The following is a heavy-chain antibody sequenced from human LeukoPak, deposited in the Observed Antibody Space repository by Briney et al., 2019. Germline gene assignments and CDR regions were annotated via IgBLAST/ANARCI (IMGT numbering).Heavy chain of an antibody. V-gene: IGHV3-48*03. CDR3: AKGLNWWLNCHDY. J-gene: IGHJ4*02. CDR1: GFTFSSYE. CDR2: ISSSGSTI. D-gene: IGHD5-12*01. Sequence: PGGSLRLACAASGFTFSSYEMNWVRQAPGKGLEWVSYISSSGSTIYYADSVKGRFTISRDNAKNSLYLQMNSLRAEDTAVYYCAKGLNWWLNCHDYWGQGTLVTVSS.